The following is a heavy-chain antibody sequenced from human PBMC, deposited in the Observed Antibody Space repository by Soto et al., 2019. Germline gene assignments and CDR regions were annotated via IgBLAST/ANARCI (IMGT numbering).Heavy chain of an antibody. CDR1: GFSLTTNEVV. CDR2: IYGNNDE. CDR3: AHRPTVTRIDH. J-gene: IGHJ4*02. V-gene: IGHV2-5*01. D-gene: IGHD4-17*01. Sequence: QITLKESGPTLVKSTQTLTLTCTFSGFSLTTNEVVVGWIRQPPGKGLEWLGFIYGNNDERYSPSLKSRLAXTXVSSNNQVVLTMANMDPADTATYYCAHRPTVTRIDHWGQGLLVSVSS.